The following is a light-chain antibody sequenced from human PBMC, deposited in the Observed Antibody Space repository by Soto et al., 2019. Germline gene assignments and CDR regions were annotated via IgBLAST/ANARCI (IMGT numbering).Light chain of an antibody. CDR1: SSDVGGYNY. Sequence: QSVLTQPASVSGSPGQSITISCTGTSSDVGGYNYVSWYHQHPGKAPKLMIYEVSNRPSGVSNRFSGSKSGNTASLTISGLQAEDEADYYCSSYTSSSPYVVFGGGTKLTVL. J-gene: IGLJ2*01. CDR3: SSYTSSSPYVV. CDR2: EVS. V-gene: IGLV2-14*01.